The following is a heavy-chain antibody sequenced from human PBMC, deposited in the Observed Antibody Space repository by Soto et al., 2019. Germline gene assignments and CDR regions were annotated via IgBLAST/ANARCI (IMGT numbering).Heavy chain of an antibody. D-gene: IGHD3-22*01. V-gene: IGHV3-23*01. CDR1: GFTFSNYA. Sequence: GGSLRLSCAASGFTFSNYAMNWVRQAPGKGLEWVSAISASGGSTYYADSVKGRFTISRDNSKNTLYLQMNSLRAEDTAVYYCAKGDYYDPTDYWGQGTLVTVSS. CDR2: ISASGGST. J-gene: IGHJ4*02. CDR3: AKGDYYDPTDY.